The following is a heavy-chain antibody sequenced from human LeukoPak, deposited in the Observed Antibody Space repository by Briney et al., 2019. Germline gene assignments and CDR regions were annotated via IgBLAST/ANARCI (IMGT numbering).Heavy chain of an antibody. CDR3: AKDPIAAANDAFDI. CDR1: GFTFSSYS. J-gene: IGHJ3*02. Sequence: GGSLRLSCAASGFTFSSYSMNWVRQAPGKGLEWVSSISSSSSYIYYADSVKGRFTISRDNAKNSLYLQMNSLRAEDTAVYYCAKDPIAAANDAFDIWGQGTMVTVSS. V-gene: IGHV3-21*01. D-gene: IGHD6-25*01. CDR2: ISSSSSYI.